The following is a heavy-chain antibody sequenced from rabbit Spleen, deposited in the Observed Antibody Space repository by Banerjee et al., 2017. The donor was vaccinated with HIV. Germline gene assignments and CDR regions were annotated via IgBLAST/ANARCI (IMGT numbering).Heavy chain of an antibody. Sequence: QLEESGGGPVQPGGSLKLSSKASGFDFSTYYMSWVRWAPGKGLQWIGYIVSVFGSTSYAGWGNDRFTISSHNAQNTLYLQLNSLTAADTDTYFCARLVSNNLWGPGTLVTVS. J-gene: IGHJ4*01. V-gene: IGHV1S7*01. D-gene: IGHD1-1*01. CDR1: GFDFSTYY. CDR2: IVSVFGST. CDR3: ARLVSNNL.